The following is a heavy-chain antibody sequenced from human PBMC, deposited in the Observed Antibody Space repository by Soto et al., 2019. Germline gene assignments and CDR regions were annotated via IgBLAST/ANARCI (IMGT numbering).Heavy chain of an antibody. J-gene: IGHJ5*02. V-gene: IGHV3-11*01. CDR1: GFTFGDYY. CDR3: ARDLRAVGMASRFDP. D-gene: IGHD6-13*01. CDR2: IGNRGTGI. Sequence: QVQLVESGGGLVKPGGSLRLSCAASGFTFGDYYMTWIRQAPGKGLERVSFIGNRGTGIYYADSVKGRFTIFRDNAKNSLYLQMNGLRAEDTAMYYCARDLRAVGMASRFDPWGQGTLVTVSS.